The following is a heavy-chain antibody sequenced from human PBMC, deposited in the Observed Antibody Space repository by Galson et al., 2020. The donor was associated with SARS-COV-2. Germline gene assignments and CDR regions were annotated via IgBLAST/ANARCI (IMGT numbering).Heavy chain of an antibody. V-gene: IGHV4-59*01. J-gene: IGHJ4*02. CDR1: GGSMSSYY. Sequence: ETSETLSLTCTVSGGSMSSYYWSWIRQPSGKAPEWIGYNYYSGSTNYNPSLKSRLTISVDTAKNQLSLKLSSVTAADTGVYYCTRGSGPHDYWGQGTLVTVSS. CDR3: TRGSGPHDY. CDR2: NYYSGST. D-gene: IGHD1-26*01.